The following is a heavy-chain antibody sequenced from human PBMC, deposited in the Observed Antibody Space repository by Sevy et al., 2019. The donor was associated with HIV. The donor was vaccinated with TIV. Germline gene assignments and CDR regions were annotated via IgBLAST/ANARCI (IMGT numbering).Heavy chain of an antibody. Sequence: GGSLRLSCAASGFAVSSNYMSWVRQAPGKGLEWVSVIYAVGSTYYADSVKGRFTISRVNSKTTVYLQMNCLRAEDTAVYYCARVHYDSLWGSYWYYFDYWGQGTLVTVSS. V-gene: IGHV3-53*01. J-gene: IGHJ4*02. CDR3: ARVHYDSLWGSYWYYFDY. CDR1: GFAVSSNY. CDR2: IYAVGST. D-gene: IGHD3-16*01.